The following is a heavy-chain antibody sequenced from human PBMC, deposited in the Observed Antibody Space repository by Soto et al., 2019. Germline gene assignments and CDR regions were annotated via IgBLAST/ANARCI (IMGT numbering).Heavy chain of an antibody. CDR2: ISPGGNSV. Sequence: EVQVVESGGGLVKPGGSLRLACAASGFPFSSFSWNWVRQAPGKGLEWVSSISPGGNSVYYADSVKGRFTISRDNAKNSLYLQMIHLRAEDAAVYYCASPRGPRGYDLIDYWGQGTLVTVSS. CDR1: GFPFSSFS. D-gene: IGHD5-12*01. CDR3: ASPRGPRGYDLIDY. J-gene: IGHJ4*02. V-gene: IGHV3-21*02.